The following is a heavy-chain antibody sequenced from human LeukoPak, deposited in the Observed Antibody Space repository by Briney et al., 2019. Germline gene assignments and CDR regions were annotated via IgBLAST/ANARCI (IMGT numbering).Heavy chain of an antibody. V-gene: IGHV3-30*02. D-gene: IGHD2-15*01. Sequence: GGSLRLSCAASGFTFSSYGMHWVRQAPGKGLEWVAFIRYDGSNKYYADSVKGRFTISRDNSKNTLYLQMNSLRAEDTAVYYCAKDYGCSGGSCYFDYWGQGTLVTVSS. J-gene: IGHJ4*02. CDR3: AKDYGCSGGSCYFDY. CDR2: IRYDGSNK. CDR1: GFTFSSYG.